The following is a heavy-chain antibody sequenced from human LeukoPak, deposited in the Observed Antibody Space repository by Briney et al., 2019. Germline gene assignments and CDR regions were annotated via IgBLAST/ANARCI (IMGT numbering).Heavy chain of an antibody. D-gene: IGHD2-15*01. V-gene: IGHV3-23*01. CDR2: ISGSGDNT. Sequence: ETLSLTCAVYGGSFSGYYWSWVRQAQGKGLEWVSAISGSGDNTYYADSVKGRFALSRDNSKNTVYLQMNSLRADDTAVYYCAKTRGYCSGGTCYCDYWGQGTLVTVSS. CDR1: GGSFSGYY. J-gene: IGHJ4*02. CDR3: AKTRGYCSGGTCYCDY.